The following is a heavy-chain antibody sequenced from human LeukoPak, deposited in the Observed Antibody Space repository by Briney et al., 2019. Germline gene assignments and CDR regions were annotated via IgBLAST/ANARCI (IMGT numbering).Heavy chain of an antibody. CDR1: GFTLRSHW. J-gene: IGHJ4*02. CDR3: MKWGSAADIQD. CDR2: INPAGSDT. V-gene: IGHV3-7*03. D-gene: IGHD6-25*01. Sequence: GGSLRLSCEASGFTLRSHWMGWGREALGKGLERVANINPAGSDTYYVDSVKGRFTISRDNAKKSTFLQMNSLRVEETALYYCMKWGSAADIQDWGQGTLVTVSS.